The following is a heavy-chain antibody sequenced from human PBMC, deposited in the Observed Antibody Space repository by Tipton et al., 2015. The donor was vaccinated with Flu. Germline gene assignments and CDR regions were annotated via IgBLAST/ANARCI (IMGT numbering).Heavy chain of an antibody. Sequence: QVQLVQSGGEVKKPGASVKVSCKTSGYSFNTYGISWVRQAPGQGLEWMGWISPYTDNRNYAQRFQGRVTMTTDTSTSTAFMELRSLTSDDTAVYHCARDMPQGVVVIPPAKRFDFWGQGTLVTVSS. D-gene: IGHD2-2*01. CDR3: ARDMPQGVVVIPPAKRFDF. V-gene: IGHV1-18*01. CDR2: ISPYTDNR. J-gene: IGHJ4*02. CDR1: GYSFNTYG.